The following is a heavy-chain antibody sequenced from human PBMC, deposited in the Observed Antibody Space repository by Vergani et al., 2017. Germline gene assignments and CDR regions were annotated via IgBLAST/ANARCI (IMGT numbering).Heavy chain of an antibody. J-gene: IGHJ6*03. V-gene: IGHV5-51*01. CDR1: GYSFTSYW. CDR2: IYPGDSDT. D-gene: IGHD2-2*01. Sequence: EVQLVQSGAEVKKPGESLKISCKGSGYSFTSYWIGWVRQMPGKGLEWMGIIYPGDSDTRYSPSFQGQVTISADKSISTAYLQWSSLKASDTAMYYCARHGRVVPAAEGNYYYYYMDVWGKGTTVTVSS. CDR3: ARHGRVVPAAEGNYYYYYMDV.